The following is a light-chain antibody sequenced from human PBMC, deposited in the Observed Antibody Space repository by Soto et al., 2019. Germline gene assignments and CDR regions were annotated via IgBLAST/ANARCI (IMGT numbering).Light chain of an antibody. CDR1: QSIRNF. J-gene: IGKJ5*01. V-gene: IGKV1-39*01. CDR3: QQSYTTSIT. Sequence: DFQMTQSPSSLSASVGDRVTITCRTSQSIRNFMNWYQQKPGKAPKVLVYGASILQNGVSSRFSGNGSGTDFTLTINRLQPEDFGTYYCQQSYTTSITFGQGTRLEIK. CDR2: GAS.